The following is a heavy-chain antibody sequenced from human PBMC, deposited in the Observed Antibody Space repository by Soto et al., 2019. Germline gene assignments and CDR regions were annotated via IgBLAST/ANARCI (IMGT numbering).Heavy chain of an antibody. CDR3: SGDPSGYDEGDWYHGVDV. J-gene: IGHJ6*02. Sequence: PGGSLRLSCAAPGSSVSSNYMSWVRQAPGEGLEWVAIIYINGSTDYADSVQGRFSVSRDIYKNTLFLQMNNLRAEDTAVYFCSGDPSGYDEGDWYHGVDVWGQGTTVTVSS. V-gene: IGHV3-53*01. CDR2: IYINGST. CDR1: GSSVSSNY. D-gene: IGHD5-12*01.